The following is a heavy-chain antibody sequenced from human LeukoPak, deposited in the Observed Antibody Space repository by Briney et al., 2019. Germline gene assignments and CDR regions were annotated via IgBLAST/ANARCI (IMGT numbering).Heavy chain of an antibody. J-gene: IGHJ4*02. CDR2: ISSSGSTI. D-gene: IGHD3-10*01. CDR1: GFTLSSYE. V-gene: IGHV3-48*03. CDR3: ARSHFGELLLPFDY. Sequence: PGGSLRLSCAASGFTLSSYEMNWVRQAPGKGLEWVSYISSSGSTIYYADSVKGRFTISRDNAKNSLYLQMNSLRAEDTAVYYCARSHFGELLLPFDYWGQGTLVTVSS.